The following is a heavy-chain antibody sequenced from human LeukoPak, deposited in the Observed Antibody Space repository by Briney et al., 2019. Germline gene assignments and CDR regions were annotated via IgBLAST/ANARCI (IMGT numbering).Heavy chain of an antibody. CDR2: INHSGST. CDR3: ARDSRRRDGYNFDYYYYMDV. V-gene: IGHV4-34*01. D-gene: IGHD5-24*01. CDR1: GGSFSGYY. J-gene: IGHJ6*03. Sequence: SETLSLTCAVYGGSFSGYYWSWIRQPPGKGLEWIGEINHSGSTNYNPSLKSRVTISVDTSKNLFSLKLSSVTAADTAVYFCARDSRRRDGYNFDYYYYMDVWGKGTTVTVSS.